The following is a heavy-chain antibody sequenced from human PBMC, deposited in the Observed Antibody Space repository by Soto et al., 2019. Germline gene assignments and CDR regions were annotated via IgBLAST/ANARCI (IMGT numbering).Heavy chain of an antibody. CDR1: GGSISSGGYY. V-gene: IGHV4-31*03. CDR2: IYYSGST. D-gene: IGHD3-22*01. Sequence: SETLSLTCTVSGGSISSGGYYWSGIRQHAGKGLEWIGYIYYSGSTYYNPSLKSRVTISVDTSKNQFSLKLSSVTAADTAVYYCAGVLYDSSGYFDLWGRGTLVTVSS. J-gene: IGHJ2*01. CDR3: AGVLYDSSGYFDL.